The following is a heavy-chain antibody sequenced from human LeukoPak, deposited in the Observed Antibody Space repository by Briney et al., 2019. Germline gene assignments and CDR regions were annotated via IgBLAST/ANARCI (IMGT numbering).Heavy chain of an antibody. CDR2: IYSGGST. Sequence: QPGGSLRLSCAASGFTVSSNYMSWVRQAPGKGLEWVSVIYSGGSTYYADSVKGRFTISRDNSKNTLYLQMNSLRAEDTAVYYCARSKIFGVTKADYWGQGTLVTVSS. CDR3: ARSKIFGVTKADY. J-gene: IGHJ4*02. D-gene: IGHD3-3*01. CDR1: GFTVSSNY. V-gene: IGHV3-66*02.